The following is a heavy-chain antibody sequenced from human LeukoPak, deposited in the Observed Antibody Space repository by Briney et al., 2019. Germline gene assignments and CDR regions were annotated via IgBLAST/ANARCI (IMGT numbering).Heavy chain of an antibody. J-gene: IGHJ4*02. D-gene: IGHD5-18*01. Sequence: GASVKVSCKASGYTFTSYDINWVRQATGQGLEWMGIINPSGGSTSYAQKFQGRVTMTRDTSTSTVYMELSSLRSEDTAVYYCARVNTAMVAVSELDYWGQGTLVTVSS. CDR1: GYTFTSYD. CDR2: INPSGGST. CDR3: ARVNTAMVAVSELDY. V-gene: IGHV1-46*01.